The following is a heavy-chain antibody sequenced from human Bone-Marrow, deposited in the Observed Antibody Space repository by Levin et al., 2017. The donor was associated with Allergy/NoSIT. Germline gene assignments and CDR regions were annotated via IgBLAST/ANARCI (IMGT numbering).Heavy chain of an antibody. CDR1: RGTISSGAYY. D-gene: IGHD3-22*01. J-gene: IGHJ3*01. CDR3: ARILTNYDGSGFPIGPFDL. CDR2: IYFSGST. V-gene: IGHV4-30-4*01. Sequence: PSETLSLTCTVSRGTISSGAYYWSWLRQPPGKGLEWIGYIYFSGSTYYNPSLRTRVTISLDASRNQLSLNLISVSAADTAVYYCARILTNYDGSGFPIGPFDLWGRGTKVTVSA.